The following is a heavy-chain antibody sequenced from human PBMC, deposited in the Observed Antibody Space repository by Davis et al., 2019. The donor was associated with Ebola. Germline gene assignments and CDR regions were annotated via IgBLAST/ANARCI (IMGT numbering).Heavy chain of an antibody. CDR2: ISAFSGNT. CDR3: ARRDYGDYGAF. Sequence: AASVKVSCKASGYTFTSYGISSVRQAPGQGLEWMGWISAFSGNTNYAQKLQGRVTMTTDTSTSTAYMELRSLRSDDTAVYYCARRDYGDYGAFWGQGTLVTVSS. V-gene: IGHV1-18*01. J-gene: IGHJ4*02. D-gene: IGHD4-17*01. CDR1: GYTFTSYG.